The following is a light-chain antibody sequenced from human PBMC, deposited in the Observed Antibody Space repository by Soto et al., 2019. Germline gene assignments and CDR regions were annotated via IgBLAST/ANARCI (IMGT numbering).Light chain of an antibody. J-gene: IGLJ3*02. V-gene: IGLV3-21*02. Sequence: SYELTQPPSVSVAPGQAAKMPCGGINIGSKSVHWYQQRPGLAPLLVLFDDRARPSWIPERFSGSNSGNTATLTITRVEPGDEADYFCQVWDRGTDHWVFGGGTKLTV. CDR3: QVWDRGTDHWV. CDR1: NIGSKS. CDR2: DDR.